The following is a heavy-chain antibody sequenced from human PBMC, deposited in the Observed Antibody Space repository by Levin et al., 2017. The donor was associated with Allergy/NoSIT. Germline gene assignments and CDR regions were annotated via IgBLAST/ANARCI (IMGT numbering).Heavy chain of an antibody. CDR1: GGSISSYY. CDR3: ARILTGDPLGASDI. J-gene: IGHJ3*02. CDR2: MHYSGIT. Sequence: PSETLSLTCTVSGGSISSYYWTWIRQPPGKGLEWIGYMHYSGITNFNPSLRGRVTLFVDTSKNQFSLRLTSVTAPDTAMYYCARILTGDPLGASDIWGQGTMVTVSS. V-gene: IGHV4-59*01. D-gene: IGHD7-27*01.